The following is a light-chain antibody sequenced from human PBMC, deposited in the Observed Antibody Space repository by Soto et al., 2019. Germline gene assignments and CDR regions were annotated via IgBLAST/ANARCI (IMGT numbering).Light chain of an antibody. J-gene: IGKJ5*01. CDR3: QQYSVYPTI. V-gene: IGKV1-16*01. Sequence: DIQLTQSPSSLSASVGDRVTITCRVSQGIYAFLAWFQQQPGKAPKPLIYATSTLQSGVSSRFSGSGSGRDFTLTISSLQPEDSATYYCQQYSVYPTIFGQGTRLEIK. CDR2: ATS. CDR1: QGIYAF.